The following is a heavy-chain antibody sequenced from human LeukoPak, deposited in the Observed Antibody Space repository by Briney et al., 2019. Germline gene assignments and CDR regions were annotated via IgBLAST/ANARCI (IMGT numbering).Heavy chain of an antibody. J-gene: IGHJ4*02. CDR1: GDSISTYY. CDR2: IYYRVTS. V-gene: IGHV4-59*01. Sequence: SETLSLTCTVSGDSISTYYWSWIRQPPGKGLEWIGYIYYRVTSDYNPSLKSRVTMSADMSTRQISLKLSSVTAADTAVYYCARAMSIAARLQTIFDYWGQGTLVTVSS. D-gene: IGHD6-6*01. CDR3: ARAMSIAARLQTIFDY.